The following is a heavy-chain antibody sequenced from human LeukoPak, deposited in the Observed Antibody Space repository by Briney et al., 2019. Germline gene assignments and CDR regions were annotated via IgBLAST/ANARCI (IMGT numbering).Heavy chain of an antibody. D-gene: IGHD1-26*01. V-gene: IGHV3-23*01. Sequence: QPGGSLRLSCAASGFTVSSYAMAWVRQALGKGVEWVSGISGSGGGTYYADSVKGRFTISRDTSKNTLYLQMNSLRAEDTALYYCAKVRVGATIDDWGQGTLVTVSS. CDR1: GFTVSSYA. J-gene: IGHJ4*02. CDR2: ISGSGGGT. CDR3: AKVRVGATIDD.